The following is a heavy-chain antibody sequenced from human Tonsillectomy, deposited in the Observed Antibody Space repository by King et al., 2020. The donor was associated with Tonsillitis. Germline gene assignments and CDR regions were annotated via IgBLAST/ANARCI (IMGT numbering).Heavy chain of an antibody. CDR2: IYYSGST. J-gene: IGHJ6*02. CDR1: GGSISSYY. Sequence: VQLQESGPGLVKPSETLSLACTVSGGSISSYYWSWIRQPPGKGLEWIGYIYYSGSTNYNPSLKSRVTISVDTSKNQFSLKLRSVTAADTAVYYCARDRIFGVDYYGMDVWGQGTTVTVSS. CDR3: ARDRIFGVDYYGMDV. V-gene: IGHV4-59*01. D-gene: IGHD3-3*01.